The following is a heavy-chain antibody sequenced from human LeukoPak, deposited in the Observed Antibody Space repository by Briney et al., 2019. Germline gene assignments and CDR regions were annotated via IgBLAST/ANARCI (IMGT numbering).Heavy chain of an antibody. D-gene: IGHD4-17*01. CDR1: GFTFSSYW. CDR2: IKSKTDGGTT. Sequence: KSGGSLRLSCAASGFTFSSYWMSWVRQAPGKGLEWVGRIKSKTDGGTTDYAAPVKGRFTISRDDSKNTLYLQMNSLKTEDTAVYYCTTTSDYGDHKRWGQGTLVTVSS. V-gene: IGHV3-15*01. J-gene: IGHJ4*02. CDR3: TTTSDYGDHKR.